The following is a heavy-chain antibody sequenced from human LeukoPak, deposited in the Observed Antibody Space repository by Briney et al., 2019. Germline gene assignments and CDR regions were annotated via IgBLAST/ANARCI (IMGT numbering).Heavy chain of an antibody. CDR3: ASGPYGMDV. CDR1: GGSISSSSYS. J-gene: IGHJ6*02. Sequence: SETLSLTCTVSGGSISSSSYSWGWIRQPPGKGLEWIGSIYYSGNTDYTPSLKSRVTISVDTSKNQFSLKLSSVTAADTAVYYCASGPYGMDVWGQGTTVTVSS. V-gene: IGHV4-39*01. CDR2: IYYSGNT.